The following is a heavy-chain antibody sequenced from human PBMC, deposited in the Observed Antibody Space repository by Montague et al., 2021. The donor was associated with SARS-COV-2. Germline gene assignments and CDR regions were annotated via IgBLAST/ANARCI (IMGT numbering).Heavy chain of an antibody. CDR2: TYYRSNWYN. D-gene: IGHD5-12*01. J-gene: IGHJ4*02. V-gene: IGHV6-1*01. CDR3: AREITGGYSGYEAFYFDN. Sequence: CAISGDSVSSNSAAWNWIRQSPSRGLEWLGRTYYRSNWYNDSAVSVKXXISINPDTSKNQFSLQLNSVTPEDTALYYCAREITGGYSGYEAFYFDNWGQGTLVTVSS. CDR1: GDSVSSNSAA.